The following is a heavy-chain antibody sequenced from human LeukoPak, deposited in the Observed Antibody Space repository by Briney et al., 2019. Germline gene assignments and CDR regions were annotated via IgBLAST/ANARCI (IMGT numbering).Heavy chain of an antibody. J-gene: IGHJ6*03. CDR2: INHSGST. Sequence: GSLRLSCAASGFTVSSNYMSWVRQAPGKGLEWIGEINHSGSTNYNPSLKSRVTISVDTSKNQFSLKLSSVTAADTAVYYCARDTVTYGFNHYYYYMDVWGKGTTVTVSS. CDR3: ARDTVTYGFNHYYYYMDV. CDR1: GFTVSSNY. D-gene: IGHD4-17*01. V-gene: IGHV4-34*08.